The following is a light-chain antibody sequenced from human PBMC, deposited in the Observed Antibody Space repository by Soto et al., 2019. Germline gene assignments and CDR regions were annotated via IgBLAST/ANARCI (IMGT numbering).Light chain of an antibody. J-gene: IGKJ2*01. CDR3: VQSTHWPMT. CDR2: RVS. V-gene: IGKV2-30*01. CDR1: QSLVYSDGNTY. Sequence: DVVMTQSPLSLPVTLGQPASISCRSSQSLVYSDGNTYLTWLQQRPGQSPRRLIYRVSNRDSGVPDRVSGSGSGTDFSLKISRVEAEDLGVYYCVQSTHWPMTFGQGTKLEIK.